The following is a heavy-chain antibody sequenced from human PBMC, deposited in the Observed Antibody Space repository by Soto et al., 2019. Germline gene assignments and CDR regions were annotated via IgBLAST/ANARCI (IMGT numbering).Heavy chain of an antibody. D-gene: IGHD1-26*01. CDR3: AMTNCGRYLERAF. CDR1: GFTFSTYP. CDR2: IKQEGSDK. J-gene: IGHJ4*02. Sequence: DVQLVESGGGLVQPGGSLRLSCVASGFTFSTYPMTWVRQAPGKGLEWLAHIKQEGSDKNYVDSVKGRCTISRDNAKNSLYLQMDRLKAEDTAVYYGAMTNCGRYLERAFWVQGSMVTVS. V-gene: IGHV3-7*02.